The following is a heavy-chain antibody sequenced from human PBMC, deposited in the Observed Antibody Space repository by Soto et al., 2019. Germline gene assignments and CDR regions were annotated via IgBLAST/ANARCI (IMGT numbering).Heavy chain of an antibody. J-gene: IGHJ6*02. CDR3: ARVPGSSDWWVSYYDRDV. CDR2: MYPNSGDT. Sequence: QVQLVQSGAEVKKPGASVKVSCTFTSYDINWVRPAAGQGLEWMACMYPNSGDTRYAQKFQGRVTMTRDTYKFTAYMELSNLRSEDTAVYYCARVPGSSDWWVSYYDRDVWDQGTTVTVSS. V-gene: IGHV1-8*01. CDR1: FTSYD. D-gene: IGHD6-19*01.